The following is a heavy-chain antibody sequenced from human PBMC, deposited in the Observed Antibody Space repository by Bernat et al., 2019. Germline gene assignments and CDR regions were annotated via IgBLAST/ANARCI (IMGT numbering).Heavy chain of an antibody. Sequence: QVQLVESGGGLVKPGGSLSLSCAASGFTFSDYYMSWIRQAPGKGLEWVSYISSSSSYTNYADSVKGRFTISRDNAKNSLYLQMNSLRAEDTAVYYCARDAYYYDSSGYSTLDYWGQGTLVTVSS. J-gene: IGHJ4*02. V-gene: IGHV3-11*05. CDR3: ARDAYYYDSSGYSTLDY. CDR1: GFTFSDYY. CDR2: ISSSSSYT. D-gene: IGHD3-22*01.